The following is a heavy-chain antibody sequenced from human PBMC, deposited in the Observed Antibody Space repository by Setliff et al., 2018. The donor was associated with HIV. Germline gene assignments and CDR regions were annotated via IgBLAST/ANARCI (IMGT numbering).Heavy chain of an antibody. CDR1: GFTFSSYA. CDR3: AKNLFSSRWSALDF. V-gene: IGHV3-23*01. Sequence: PGGSLRLSCAASGFTFSSYAMSWVRQAPGKGLEWVSTISDSGGSTFYADSVKGRFTISRDNSKNTLYLQMNSLRSEDTAVYYCAKNLFSSRWSALDFWGQGTLVTVSS. CDR2: ISDSGGST. D-gene: IGHD6-13*01. J-gene: IGHJ4*02.